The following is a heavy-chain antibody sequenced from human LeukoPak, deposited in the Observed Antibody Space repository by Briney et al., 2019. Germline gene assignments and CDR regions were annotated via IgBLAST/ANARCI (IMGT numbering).Heavy chain of an antibody. J-gene: IGHJ5*02. V-gene: IGHV1-2*02. D-gene: IGHD2-2*01. Sequence: GASVKVSCKSSGYTFTGYYMHWVRPAPGQGLEWMGWINPNSGGTNYAQKFQGRVTMTRDTSISTAYMELSRLRSDDTAVYYCARDVVANWFDPWGQGTLVTVSS. CDR1: GYTFTGYY. CDR3: ARDVVANWFDP. CDR2: INPNSGGT.